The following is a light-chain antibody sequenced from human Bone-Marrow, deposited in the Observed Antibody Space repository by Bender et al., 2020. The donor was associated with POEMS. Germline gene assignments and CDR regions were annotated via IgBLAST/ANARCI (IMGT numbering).Light chain of an antibody. V-gene: IGLV1-44*01. Sequence: ELTQPPSASGTPGQRVTISCSGGSSNIGAHAVNWYQHLPGTAPKLLIYSSHRRPSEVPDRFSGSRSGTSASLTISGLQAEDEADYYCCSYAGNRNVFGTGTKVTVL. CDR2: SSH. CDR3: CSYAGNRNV. CDR1: SSNIGAHA. J-gene: IGLJ1*01.